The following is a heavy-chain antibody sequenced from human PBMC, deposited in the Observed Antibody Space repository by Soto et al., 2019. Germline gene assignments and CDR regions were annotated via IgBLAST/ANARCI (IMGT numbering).Heavy chain of an antibody. D-gene: IGHD3-3*01. CDR2: IFHSGRT. Sequence: QVQLQESGPGLVEPSQTLSLNCTVSGGSISSGGYYWSWIRQHPGKGLEWIGNIFHSGRTYYNPSLKSRLTIYVDASKNQFSLRLTSVTAADTAVYYCARVQSLFGVVSNWFDPWGLGTLVTVSS. J-gene: IGHJ5*02. CDR3: ARVQSLFGVVSNWFDP. CDR1: GGSISSGGYY. V-gene: IGHV4-31*03.